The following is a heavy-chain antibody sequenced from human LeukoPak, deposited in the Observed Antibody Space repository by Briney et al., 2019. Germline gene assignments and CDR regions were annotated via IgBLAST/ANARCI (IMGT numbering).Heavy chain of an antibody. CDR2: ISGDGGST. J-gene: IGHJ4*02. V-gene: IGHV3-43*02. CDR1: GFTFDDYA. Sequence: GGSLRLSYAASGFTFDDYAMHWVRQAPGKGLEWVSLISGDGGSTYYADSVKGRFTISRDNSKNSLYLQMNSLRTEDTALYYCAKDIKRSVVVAAFDYWGQGTLVTVSS. D-gene: IGHD2-15*01. CDR3: AKDIKRSVVVAAFDY.